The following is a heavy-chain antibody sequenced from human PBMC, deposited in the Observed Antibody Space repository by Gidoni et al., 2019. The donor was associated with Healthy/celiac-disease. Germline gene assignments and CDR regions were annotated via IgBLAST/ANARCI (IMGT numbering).Heavy chain of an antibody. J-gene: IGHJ4*02. V-gene: IGHV1-3*01. Sequence: QVQLVQSGAEVKKPGASVKVSCKASGYTFTSYAMHWVRQAPGQRLEWMGWINAGNGNTKYSQKFQGRVTITRDTSASTAYMELSSLRSEDTAVYYCARGAYYYDSSGYLDYWGQGTLVTVSS. CDR1: GYTFTSYA. CDR3: ARGAYYYDSSGYLDY. D-gene: IGHD3-22*01. CDR2: INAGNGNT.